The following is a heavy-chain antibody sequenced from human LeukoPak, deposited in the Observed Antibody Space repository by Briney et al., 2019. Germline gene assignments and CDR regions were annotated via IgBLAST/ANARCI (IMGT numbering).Heavy chain of an antibody. CDR2: ISGSGSSK. CDR3: ATSQSSVAGIVGD. CDR1: GFTFSDYY. D-gene: IGHD6-19*01. V-gene: IGHV3-11*04. J-gene: IGHJ4*02. Sequence: GGSLRLSCAASGFTFSDYYMTWIRQAPGKGLEWVSYISGSGSSKYYADSVKGRFTISRDNAKNSLYLQMNSLRVEDTAVYYCATSQSSVAGIVGDWGQGTLVTVSS.